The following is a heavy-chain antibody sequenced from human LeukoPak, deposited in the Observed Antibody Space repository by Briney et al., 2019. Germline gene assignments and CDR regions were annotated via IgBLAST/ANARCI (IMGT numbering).Heavy chain of an antibody. CDR3: ASMRLVVVPAAMYFDY. Sequence: SVKVSCKASGGTFSSYAISWVRQAPGQGLEWMGGIIPIFGTANYAQKFQGRVTIITDESTSTAYMELSSLRSEDTAVYYCASMRLVVVPAAMYFDYWGQGTLVTVSS. D-gene: IGHD2-2*01. CDR2: IIPIFGTA. J-gene: IGHJ4*02. CDR1: GGTFSSYA. V-gene: IGHV1-69*05.